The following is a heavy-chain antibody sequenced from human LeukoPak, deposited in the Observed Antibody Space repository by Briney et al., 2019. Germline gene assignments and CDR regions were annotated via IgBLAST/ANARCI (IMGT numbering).Heavy chain of an antibody. CDR2: IYYSGST. Sequence: SETLSLTCTVSGGSISSSSYFWGWIRQPPGKGLKWIGSIYYSGSTYYNPSLKSRVTISVDTSKNQFSLKLSSVTAADTAVYYCARSNYDFSPFDYWGQGTQVTVSS. CDR3: ARSNYDFSPFDY. J-gene: IGHJ4*02. V-gene: IGHV4-39*07. CDR1: GGSISSSSYF. D-gene: IGHD3-3*01.